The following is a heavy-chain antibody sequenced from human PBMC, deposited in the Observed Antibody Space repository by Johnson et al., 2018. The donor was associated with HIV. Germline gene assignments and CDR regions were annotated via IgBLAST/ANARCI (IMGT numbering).Heavy chain of an antibody. D-gene: IGHD3-10*01. CDR2: IYSGGDT. J-gene: IGHJ3*02. CDR1: GFTVSSNY. V-gene: IGHV3-66*02. CDR3: AKCGDADAFDI. Sequence: VQLVESGGGLVQPGGSLRLSCVVSGFTVSSNYITWVRQAPGKGLEWVSVIYSGGDTYYADSVKGRFTISRDNSKNTLYLQMNSLRAEDTAVYYCAKCGDADAFDIWGQGTMVTVSS.